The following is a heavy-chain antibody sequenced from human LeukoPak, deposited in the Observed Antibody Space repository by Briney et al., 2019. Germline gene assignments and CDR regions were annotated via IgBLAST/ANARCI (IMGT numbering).Heavy chain of an antibody. D-gene: IGHD3-16*01. V-gene: IGHV3-7*01. CDR2: MNQDGSKK. CDR1: GFTFSESW. Sequence: PGGSLRLSCAASGFTFSESWMSWVRQAPGKGLEWVANMNQDGSKKDYVDSVKGRFTISRDNARESLYLQMSSLRAEDTAVYYCATYTHWVAGDVWGHGTTVTVSS. J-gene: IGHJ6*02. CDR3: ATYTHWVAGDV.